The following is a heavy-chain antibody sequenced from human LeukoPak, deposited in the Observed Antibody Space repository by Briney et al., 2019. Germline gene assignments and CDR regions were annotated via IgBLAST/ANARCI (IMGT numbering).Heavy chain of an antibody. Sequence: PSETLSVTCTDPVGSLSNYYRSWIRQPAGKGLEWIGRIYTSGSTNYNPSLKSRVTMSVDTSKNQFSLKLSSVTAADKAVYYCARDRTVPFYYYDSSGYYFGNWFDTWGQGTLVTVSS. D-gene: IGHD3-22*01. CDR1: VGSLSNYY. CDR2: IYTSGST. V-gene: IGHV4-4*07. CDR3: ARDRTVPFYYYDSSGYYFGNWFDT. J-gene: IGHJ5*02.